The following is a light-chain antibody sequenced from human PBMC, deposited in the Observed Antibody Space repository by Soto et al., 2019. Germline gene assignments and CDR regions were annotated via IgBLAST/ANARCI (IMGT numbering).Light chain of an antibody. CDR1: SSKIGINT. Sequence: QSVVTQPPSASGTPGQRGSISCSGSSSKIGINTVDWYQQLPGTAPKLLIYRNDQRPSGVPDRFSGSKSGTSASLAISGLRSEDEADYYCAAWDDNLSGVVFGGGTKLTVL. CDR2: RND. J-gene: IGLJ3*02. CDR3: AAWDDNLSGVV. V-gene: IGLV1-47*01.